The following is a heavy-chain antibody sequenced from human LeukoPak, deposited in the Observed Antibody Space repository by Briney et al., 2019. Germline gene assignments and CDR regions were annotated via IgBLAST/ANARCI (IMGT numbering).Heavy chain of an antibody. CDR3: ARVIGSYGDSAY. CDR1: GFTFSSFS. CDR2: ISSTSSAI. V-gene: IGHV3-48*04. D-gene: IGHD1-26*01. J-gene: IGHJ4*02. Sequence: GGSPRLSCAASGFTFSSFSMNWVRQAPGKGLEWLSYISSTSSAIYYADSLKGRFIISRDNAKNSLYLQMNSLRAEDTAVYYCARVIGSYGDSAYWGQGTLVTVSS.